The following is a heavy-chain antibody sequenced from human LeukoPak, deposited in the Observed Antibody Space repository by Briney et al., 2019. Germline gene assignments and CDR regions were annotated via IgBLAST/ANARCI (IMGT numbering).Heavy chain of an antibody. D-gene: IGHD5-18*01. CDR3: ARARGYNFAGRIDL. V-gene: IGHV4-31*03. CDR1: GGSVSSGGFY. CDR2: SHYSGSA. J-gene: IGHJ4*02. Sequence: SQTLSLTCTVSGGSVSSGGFYWSWIRQHPGKGLERIGYSHYSGSAYYNPSLKSRITISVDTSKNQFSLKLSSVTAADTAVYYCARARGYNFAGRIDLWGQGTLVTVSS.